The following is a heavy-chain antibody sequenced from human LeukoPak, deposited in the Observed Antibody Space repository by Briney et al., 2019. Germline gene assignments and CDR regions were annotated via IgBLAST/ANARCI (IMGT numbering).Heavy chain of an antibody. V-gene: IGHV4-39*01. D-gene: IGHD4-17*01. CDR3: PRSVGLSHGEYGSFDY. Sequence: SETLSLTCTVSAGSISTTNDYGGWIRQPPGKGLEWIGLVYDSGSTYYNPSLKSRVTISVDTSKNQFSLKLTSITTAHMSVYYCPRSVGLSHGEYGSFDYWGQGTLVSVSS. CDR1: AGSISTTNDY. CDR2: VYDSGST. J-gene: IGHJ4*02.